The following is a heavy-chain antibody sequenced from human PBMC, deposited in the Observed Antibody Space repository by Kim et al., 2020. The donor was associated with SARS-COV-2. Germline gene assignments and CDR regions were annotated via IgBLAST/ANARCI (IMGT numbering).Heavy chain of an antibody. CDR3: ARGRNSGYDY. V-gene: IGHV4-34*01. CDR2: INHSGST. CDR1: GGSFSGYY. J-gene: IGHJ4*02. Sequence: SETLSLTCAVYGGSFSGYYWSWIRQPPGKGLEWIGEINHSGSTNYNPSLKSRVTISVDTSKNQFSLKLSSVTAADTAVYYCARGRNSGYDYWGQGTLVTVSS. D-gene: IGHD5-12*01.